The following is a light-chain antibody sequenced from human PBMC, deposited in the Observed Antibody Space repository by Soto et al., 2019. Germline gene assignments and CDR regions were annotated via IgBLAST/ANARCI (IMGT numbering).Light chain of an antibody. V-gene: IGKV1-39*01. CDR3: QQSYSTPMHT. J-gene: IGKJ2*01. CDR1: QNINNY. CDR2: AAS. Sequence: DIQMTQSPSSLSASVGDRVTITCRASQNINNYLNWYQQRPGKAPKLLIYAASSLQSGVPSRFSGSGSGTDFTLTIRSLQPEDFATYYCQQSYSTPMHTFGQATKVDIK.